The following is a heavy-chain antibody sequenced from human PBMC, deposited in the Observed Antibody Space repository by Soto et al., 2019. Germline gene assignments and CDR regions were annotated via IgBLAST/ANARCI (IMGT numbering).Heavy chain of an antibody. D-gene: IGHD3-22*01. CDR1: GGSISSGGYS. V-gene: IGHV4-61*08. J-gene: IGHJ5*02. CDR3: ARDHGGIYDRSGYSWFDP. Sequence: SETLSLTCAVSGGSISSGGYSWSWIRQPPGKGLEWIGYIYYNGSTNYNPSLKSRVTISVDTSKNQFSLKLSSVTAADTAVYYCARDHGGIYDRSGYSWFDPWGQGTLVTVSS. CDR2: IYYNGST.